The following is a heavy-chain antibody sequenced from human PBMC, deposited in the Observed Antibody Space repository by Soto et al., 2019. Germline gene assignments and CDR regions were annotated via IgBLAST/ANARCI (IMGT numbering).Heavy chain of an antibody. CDR3: ARGFVGYFDS. CDR2: IYYSGST. V-gene: IGHV4-39*07. J-gene: IGHJ4*02. D-gene: IGHD3-10*01. CDR1: GGSISSSNYY. Sequence: QLQLQESGPGLVKPSETLSLTCTVSGGSISSSNYYWGWIRQPPGKGLEWIGSIYYSGSTNYNPSLKSRVTISIDTSKNQFSLKLSSVTAADTAVYYCARGFVGYFDSWDQGTLVTVSS.